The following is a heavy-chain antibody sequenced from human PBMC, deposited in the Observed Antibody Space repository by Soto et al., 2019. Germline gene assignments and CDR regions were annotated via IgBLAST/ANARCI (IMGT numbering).Heavy chain of an antibody. CDR1: GYTFTSYA. CDR2: INAGNGNT. CDR3: ARHGLRYFCNSSSGPFDY. Sequence: ASVKVSCKASGYTFTSYAMHWVRQAPGQRLEWMGWINAGNGNTKYSQKFQGRVTITRDTSASTAYMELSSLRSEDTAVYYCARHGLRYFCNSSSGPFDYWGQGTLVTVSS. V-gene: IGHV1-3*01. D-gene: IGHD6-6*01. J-gene: IGHJ4*02.